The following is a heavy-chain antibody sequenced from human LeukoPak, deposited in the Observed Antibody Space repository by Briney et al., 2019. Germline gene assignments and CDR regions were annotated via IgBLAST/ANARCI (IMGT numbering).Heavy chain of an antibody. CDR2: IKHVGNEK. CDR3: ARNRNYYDKRDYRTDPFDV. V-gene: IGHV3-7*03. J-gene: IGHJ3*01. D-gene: IGHD3-22*01. CDR1: GFTFSGYW. Sequence: GGSLRLSCTASGFTFSGYWMSWVRQTPGKGLEWVANIKHVGNEKYYVDSVKGRFTISRDNAENSLYLQMDSLRAEDTAVYYCARNRNYYDKRDYRTDPFDVWGPGTMVTVS.